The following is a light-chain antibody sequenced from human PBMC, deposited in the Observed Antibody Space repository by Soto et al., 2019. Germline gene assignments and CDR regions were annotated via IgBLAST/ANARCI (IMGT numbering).Light chain of an antibody. V-gene: IGLV2-14*01. CDR1: GSDVGGYNY. CDR2: DVS. CDR3: RSYTSASTPLV. Sequence: QSALTQPASVSGSPGQSITISCTGTGSDVGGYNYVSWYQQHPGKAPKVMIYDVSNRPSGVSNRFSGSKSGNTASLTISGLQDEDEADYYCRSYTSASTPLVFGGGTKVTVL. J-gene: IGLJ2*01.